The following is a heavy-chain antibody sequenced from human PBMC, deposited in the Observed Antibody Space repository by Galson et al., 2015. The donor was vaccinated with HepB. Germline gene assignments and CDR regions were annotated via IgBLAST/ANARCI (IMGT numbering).Heavy chain of an antibody. V-gene: IGHV1-69*06. J-gene: IGHJ4*02. CDR3: ARGTLGYYDSSGYYYFDY. CDR1: GGTFSSYA. Sequence: SVKVSCKASGGTFSSYAISWVRQAPGQGLEWMGGIIPIFGTANYAQKFQGRVTITADKSTSTAYMELSSLRSEDTAVYYCARGTLGYYDSSGYYYFDYWGQGTLVTVSS. D-gene: IGHD3-22*01. CDR2: IIPIFGTA.